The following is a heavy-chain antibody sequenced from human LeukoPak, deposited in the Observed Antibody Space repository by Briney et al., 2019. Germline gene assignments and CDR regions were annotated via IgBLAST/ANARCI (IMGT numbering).Heavy chain of an antibody. D-gene: IGHD3-22*01. J-gene: IGHJ3*02. CDR3: AKSYYYDSSGYHYLSDAFDI. CDR2: ISGSGGST. Sequence: PGGSLRLSCAASGFTFSSYAMSWVRQAPGKGLEWVSAISGSGGSTYYADSVKGRFTISRDNSKNTLYLQMNSLRAEDTAVYYCAKSYYYDSSGYHYLSDAFDIWGQGTMVTVSS. CDR1: GFTFSSYA. V-gene: IGHV3-23*01.